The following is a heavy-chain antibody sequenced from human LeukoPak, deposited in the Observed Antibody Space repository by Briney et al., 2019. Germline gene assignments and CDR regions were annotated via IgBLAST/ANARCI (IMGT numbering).Heavy chain of an antibody. Sequence: GGSLRLSCAASGFTFDDYGMSWVRQAPGKGLEWVSGINWNGGSTGYADSVKGRFTISRDNAKNSLYLQMNSLRAEDTALYYCARGPYYYDSKSLGDYWGQGTLVTVSS. V-gene: IGHV3-20*04. CDR2: INWNGGST. CDR1: GFTFDDYG. D-gene: IGHD3-22*01. J-gene: IGHJ4*02. CDR3: ARGPYYYDSKSLGDY.